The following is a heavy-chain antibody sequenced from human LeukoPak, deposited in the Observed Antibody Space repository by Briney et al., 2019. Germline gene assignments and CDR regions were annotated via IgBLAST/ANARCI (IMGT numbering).Heavy chain of an antibody. CDR2: IRDDGSNK. Sequence: GGSLRLSCAASGFTFSSYGMHWVRQAPGKGLEWVAFIRDDGSNKYYADSVKGRFTISRDNAKNSLYLQMNSPRAEDTAVYYCARDKARSSGWSGDWFDPWGQGTLVTVSS. CDR1: GFTFSSYG. D-gene: IGHD6-19*01. J-gene: IGHJ5*02. V-gene: IGHV3-30*02. CDR3: ARDKARSSGWSGDWFDP.